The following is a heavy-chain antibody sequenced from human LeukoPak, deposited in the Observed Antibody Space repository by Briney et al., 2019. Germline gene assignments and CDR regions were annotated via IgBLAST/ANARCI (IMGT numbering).Heavy chain of an antibody. CDR2: ISSIRSYI. V-gene: IGHV3-21*01. CDR3: AREGIVPAAGDYYYYYGMDV. D-gene: IGHD2-2*01. CDR1: GFTFSSYS. J-gene: IGHJ6*04. Sequence: TGGSLRLSCAASGFTFSSYSMNWVRQAPGKGLEWVSSISSIRSYIYYADSVKGRFTISRDNAKNSLYLQMNSLRAEETAVYYCAREGIVPAAGDYYYYYGMDVWGKGTTVTVSS.